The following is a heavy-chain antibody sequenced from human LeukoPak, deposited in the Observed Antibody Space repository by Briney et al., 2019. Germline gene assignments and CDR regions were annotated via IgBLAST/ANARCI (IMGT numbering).Heavy chain of an antibody. CDR3: AREEDTAMVPFDY. V-gene: IGHV1-2*02. CDR2: INPNSGGT. J-gene: IGHJ4*02. CDR1: GYTFTGYY. D-gene: IGHD5-18*01. Sequence: ASVKVSCKASGYTFTGYYMHWVRQAPGQGLEWMGWINPNSGGTNYAQKFQGRVTMTWDTSISTAYMELSGLRSDDTAVYYCAREEDTAMVPFDYWGQGTLVTVSS.